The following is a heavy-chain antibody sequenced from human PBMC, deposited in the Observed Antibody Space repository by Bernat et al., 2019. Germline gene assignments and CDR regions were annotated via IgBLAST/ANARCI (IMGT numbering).Heavy chain of an antibody. J-gene: IGHJ5*02. CDR2: INTNSGGT. V-gene: IGHV1-2*04. CDR1: GYTFTGYY. Sequence: QVQLVQSGAELKKPGASVKVSCKASGYTFTGYYMHWVRQAPGQGLEWMGWINTNSGGTNYAQKFKGWVTMTRDTSISTAYMEMSRLRSEDTAVYYCARDTESGWTGIGFDPWGQGTLVTVSS. CDR3: ARDTESGWTGIGFDP. D-gene: IGHD3-3*01.